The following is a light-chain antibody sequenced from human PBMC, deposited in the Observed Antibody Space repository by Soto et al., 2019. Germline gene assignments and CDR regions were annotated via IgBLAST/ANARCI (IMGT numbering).Light chain of an antibody. V-gene: IGKV1-39*01. CDR3: QQPYGTPPT. Sequence: DIQMTQSPSSLSASVGDRVTITCRASQSVTSYLNWYQQKPGKAPELLIHAASRLQSGVPSRFSGSGSGTDFTLTISSLQPEDFATYYCQQPYGTPPTFGQGTKVEIK. J-gene: IGKJ1*01. CDR2: AAS. CDR1: QSVTSY.